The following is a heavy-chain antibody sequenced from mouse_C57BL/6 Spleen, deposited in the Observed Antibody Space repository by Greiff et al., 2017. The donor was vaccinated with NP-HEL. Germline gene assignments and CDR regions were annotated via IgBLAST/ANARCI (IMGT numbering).Heavy chain of an antibody. V-gene: IGHV5-16*01. J-gene: IGHJ3*01. D-gene: IGHD2-3*01. CDR2: INYDGSST. Sequence: EVKLMESEGGLVQPGSSMKLSCTASGFTFSDYYMAWVRQVPEKGLEWVANINYDGSSTYYLDSLKSRFIISRDNAKNILYLQMSSLKSEDTATYYCARVDGYYPFAYWGQGTLVTVSA. CDR3: ARVDGYYPFAY. CDR1: GFTFSDYY.